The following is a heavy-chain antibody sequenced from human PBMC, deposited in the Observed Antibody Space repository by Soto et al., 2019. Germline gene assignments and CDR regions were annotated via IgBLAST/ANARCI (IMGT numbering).Heavy chain of an antibody. V-gene: IGHV4-59*08. CDR1: GGSISSYY. CDR2: VYYSGT. Sequence: SETLCLTCTVSGGSISSYYWSWIRQPPGKGLEWIGNVYYSGTTYNPSLRRRVTISVDTSKSQFSLNLTSVTAADTAVYYCAKQSSGDFDFWGQGVLVTVSS. CDR3: AKQSSGDFDF. J-gene: IGHJ4*02. D-gene: IGHD4-17*01.